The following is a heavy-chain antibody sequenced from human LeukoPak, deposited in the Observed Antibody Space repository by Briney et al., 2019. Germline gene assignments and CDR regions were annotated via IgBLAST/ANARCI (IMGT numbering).Heavy chain of an antibody. V-gene: IGHV4-39*01. CDR3: ARQGIAVAGTFRKYYFDY. J-gene: IGHJ4*02. CDR2: IYYSGST. Sequence: PSETLSLTCTVSGGSISSTSYYWGWIRQPPGKGLEWIGNIYYSGSTYYNPSLKSRVTISVDTSKNQFSLKLSSVTAADTAVYYSARQGIAVAGTFRKYYFDYWGQGTLVTVSS. CDR1: GGSISSTSYY. D-gene: IGHD6-19*01.